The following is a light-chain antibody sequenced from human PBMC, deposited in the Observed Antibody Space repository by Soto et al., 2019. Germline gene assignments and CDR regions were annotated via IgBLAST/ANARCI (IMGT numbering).Light chain of an antibody. CDR2: EVS. CDR1: RSDVGGYNY. CDR3: SSYTSTDTLGV. Sequence: QSVLTQPASVSGSPGQSITISCTGTRSDVGGYNYVSWYQQHPGKAPKLIIYEVSNRPSGVSNRFSGSKSGNTASLTISGLQAEDEADYYCSSYTSTDTLGVFGTGGKGTVL. J-gene: IGLJ1*01. V-gene: IGLV2-14*01.